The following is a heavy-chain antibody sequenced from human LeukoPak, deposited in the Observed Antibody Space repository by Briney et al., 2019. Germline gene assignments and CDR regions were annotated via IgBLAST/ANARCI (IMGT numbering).Heavy chain of an antibody. V-gene: IGHV1-69*04. CDR2: IIPILGIA. J-gene: IGHJ4*02. CDR3: ARDPSNDDYVYGNDY. Sequence: ASVKVSCKASGGTFSSYAISWVRQAPGQGLEWMGRIIPILGIANYAQKFQGGVTITADKSTSTAYMELSSLRSEDTAVYYCARDPSNDDYVYGNDYWGQGTLVTVSS. CDR1: GGTFSSYA. D-gene: IGHD3-16*01.